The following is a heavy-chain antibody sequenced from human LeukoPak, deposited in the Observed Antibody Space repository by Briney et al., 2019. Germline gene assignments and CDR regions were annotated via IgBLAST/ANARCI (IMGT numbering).Heavy chain of an antibody. CDR3: ARDDALGNNALDI. V-gene: IGHV3-33*01. CDR1: GFTFSSYG. Sequence: GGSLRLSCAASGFTFSSYGMHWVRQAPGKGPEWVAVILNDGSQEKYADSVKGRFTISRDNSKNTLFLQMNSLRAEDTAVYYCARDDALGNNALDIWGQGTMVTVSS. CDR2: ILNDGSQE. D-gene: IGHD7-27*01. J-gene: IGHJ3*02.